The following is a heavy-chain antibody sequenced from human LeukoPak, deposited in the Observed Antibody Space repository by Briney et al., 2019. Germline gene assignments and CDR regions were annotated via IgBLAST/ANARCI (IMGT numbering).Heavy chain of an antibody. Sequence: SETLSLTCTVSGGSISSYYWSWIRQPAGKGLEWIGRIYTSGSTNYNPSLKSRVTMSVDTSKNKFSLKLSSVTAADTAVYYCARVRTGCCSSTSCRGWFDLWGQGTLVTVSS. CDR1: GGSISSYY. CDR3: ARVRTGCCSSTSCRGWFDL. J-gene: IGHJ5*02. D-gene: IGHD2-2*01. CDR2: IYTSGST. V-gene: IGHV4-4*07.